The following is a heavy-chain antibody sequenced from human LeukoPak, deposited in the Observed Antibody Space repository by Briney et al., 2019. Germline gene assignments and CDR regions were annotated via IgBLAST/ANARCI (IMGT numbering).Heavy chain of an antibody. CDR3: AGTWSGYYNYYMDV. V-gene: IGHV4-59*01. D-gene: IGHD3-3*01. CDR2: IYYSGST. CDR1: GGSISSYY. Sequence: SETLSLTCTVSGGSISSYYWSWIRQPPGKGLEWIGYIYYSGSTNYNPSLKSRVTISVDTSKNQFSLKLSSVTAADTAVYYCAGTWSGYYNYYMDVWGKGTTVTVSS. J-gene: IGHJ6*03.